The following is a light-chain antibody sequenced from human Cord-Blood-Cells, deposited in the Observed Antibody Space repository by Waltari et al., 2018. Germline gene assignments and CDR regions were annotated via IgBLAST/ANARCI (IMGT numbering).Light chain of an antibody. J-gene: IGKJ3*01. CDR1: QSISSY. V-gene: IGKV1-39*01. CDR3: QQSYSTPFT. Sequence: DIQMTQSPSSLSASVGDRVTITCRASQSISSYLHWYQQKPGKAPKLPIYAASSLQSGVPSRFSGSGSGTDFTLTISSLQPEDFATYYCQQSYSTPFTFGPGTKVDIK. CDR2: AAS.